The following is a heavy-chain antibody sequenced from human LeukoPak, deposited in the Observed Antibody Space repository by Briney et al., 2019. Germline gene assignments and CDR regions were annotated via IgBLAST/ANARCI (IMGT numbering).Heavy chain of an antibody. CDR2: IWYDGSNK. Sequence: GRSLRLSCAASGFTFSGYGMHWVRQAPGKGLEWVAVIWYDGSNKYYADSVKGRFTISRDNSKNTLYLQMNSLRAEDTAVYYCARDPSGVWSGYFYYYYMDVWGKGTTVTVSS. CDR3: ARDPSGVWSGYFYYYYMDV. V-gene: IGHV3-33*01. CDR1: GFTFSGYG. J-gene: IGHJ6*03. D-gene: IGHD3-3*01.